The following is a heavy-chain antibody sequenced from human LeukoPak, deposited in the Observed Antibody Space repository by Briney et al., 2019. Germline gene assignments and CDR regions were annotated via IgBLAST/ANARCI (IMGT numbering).Heavy chain of an antibody. D-gene: IGHD5-24*01. Sequence: ASVKVSCKASGYTFSNYGISWVRQAPGQGLEWVGWIRGDNGNTNYAQRFQGRVTMTRNTSTSTVYMELSSLRSEDTAVYYCARIRDGYNDAYDIWGQGTMVTVPS. CDR3: ARIRDGYNDAYDI. V-gene: IGHV1-18*01. J-gene: IGHJ3*02. CDR1: GYTFSNYG. CDR2: IRGDNGNT.